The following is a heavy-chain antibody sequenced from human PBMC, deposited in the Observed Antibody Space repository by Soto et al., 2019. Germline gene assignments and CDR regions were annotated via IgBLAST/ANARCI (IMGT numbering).Heavy chain of an antibody. V-gene: IGHV3-33*06. CDR3: VKESTPPFFDS. CDR1: GFTLHNYG. Sequence: PGGSLRLSCVGSGFTLHNYGVHWVRQAPGKGLEWVGLIWYDGLRQTYADSVRGRFTISRDGSTDTIYLQINSLRVEDTAKYSCVKESTPPFFDSWGQGVAVTVSS. J-gene: IGHJ4*02. D-gene: IGHD2-15*01. CDR2: IWYDGLRQ.